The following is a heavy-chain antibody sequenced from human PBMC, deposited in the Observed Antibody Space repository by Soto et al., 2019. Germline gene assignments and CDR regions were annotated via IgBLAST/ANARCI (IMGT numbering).Heavy chain of an antibody. J-gene: IGHJ4*02. CDR3: ARGGPELATIGSFDY. V-gene: IGHV1-46*01. Sequence: QVQVVQSGAEVKKPGASVKVSCKASGYTFTNYYMHWVRQAPGQGPGWMGRIIPDGGSTHYAQQFQGRVTMTRDTSTNTVYVELNSLRSDDTAVYYCARGGPELATIGSFDYWGQGTLVTVSS. D-gene: IGHD5-12*01. CDR1: GYTFTNYY. CDR2: IIPDGGST.